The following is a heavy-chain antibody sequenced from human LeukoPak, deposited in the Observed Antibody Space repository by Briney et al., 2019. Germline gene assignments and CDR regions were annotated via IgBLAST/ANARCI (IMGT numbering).Heavy chain of an antibody. CDR2: INHSGST. CDR1: GGSFSGYY. Sequence: SETLSLTCAVYGGSFSGYYWSWIRQPPGKGLEWIGEINHSGSTNYNPSLKSRVTISLDTSKNQFSLKLSSVTAADTAVYYCAKHLRRRFFSKTLGFDPWGQGTLVTVSS. V-gene: IGHV4-34*01. D-gene: IGHD3-3*01. CDR3: AKHLRRRFFSKTLGFDP. J-gene: IGHJ5*02.